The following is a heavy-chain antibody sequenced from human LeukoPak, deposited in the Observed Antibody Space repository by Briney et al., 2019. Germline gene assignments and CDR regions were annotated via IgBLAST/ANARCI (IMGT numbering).Heavy chain of an antibody. Sequence: SETLSLTCTVSGGSISGYYWSWIRQPPGKGLEWIGYISYSGSTNYNPSLKSRVTMSVDTSKNQFSLRLRSVTAADTAIYFCARTAGGSSHYYFDYWGQGTLVTVSS. CDR3: ARTAGGSSHYYFDY. V-gene: IGHV4-59*01. D-gene: IGHD3-16*01. CDR2: ISYSGST. CDR1: GGSISGYY. J-gene: IGHJ4*02.